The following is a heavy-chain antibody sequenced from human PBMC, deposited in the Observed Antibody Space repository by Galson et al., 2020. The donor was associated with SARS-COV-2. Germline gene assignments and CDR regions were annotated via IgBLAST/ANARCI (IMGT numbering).Heavy chain of an antibody. CDR1: GFTFTNYA. CDR3: ARDVSGGASDI. CDR2: ISHDGRIE. J-gene: IGHJ3*02. V-gene: IGHV3-30*04. Sequence: GGSLRLSCAASGFTFTNYAIHWVRQAHGQGQEWEAVISHDGRIEVYADSVKGRFTISRDNSENMLFLQMDSLRADDTAVYYCARDVSGGASDIWGQGTMVTVSS. D-gene: IGHD1-26*01.